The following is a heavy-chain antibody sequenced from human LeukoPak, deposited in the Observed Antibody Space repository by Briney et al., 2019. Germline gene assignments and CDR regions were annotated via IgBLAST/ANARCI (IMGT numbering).Heavy chain of an antibody. Sequence: GASVKVSCKASGYTFTSYGISWVRQAPGQGLEWMGWISAYNGNTNYAQKLQGRVTMTTDTSTSTAYMELRSLRSDDTAVYYCARDQRISVLWFGPYAFDIWGQGTMVTVSS. CDR3: ARDQRISVLWFGPYAFDI. V-gene: IGHV1-18*01. J-gene: IGHJ3*02. CDR2: ISAYNGNT. D-gene: IGHD3-10*01. CDR1: GYTFTSYG.